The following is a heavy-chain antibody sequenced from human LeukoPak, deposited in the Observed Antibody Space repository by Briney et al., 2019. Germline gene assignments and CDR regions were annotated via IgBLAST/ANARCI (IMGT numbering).Heavy chain of an antibody. CDR1: GGTFSSYA. J-gene: IGHJ4*02. CDR2: IIPIFGTA. V-gene: IGHV1-69*05. Sequence: GASVKVSCKASGGTFSSYAISWVRQAPGQGLEWMGGIIPIFGTANYAQKLQGRVTMTTDTSTSTAYMELRSLRSDDTAVYYCAREPSRAWYYGSGSYPDYWGQGTLVTVSS. CDR3: AREPSRAWYYGSGSYPDY. D-gene: IGHD3-10*01.